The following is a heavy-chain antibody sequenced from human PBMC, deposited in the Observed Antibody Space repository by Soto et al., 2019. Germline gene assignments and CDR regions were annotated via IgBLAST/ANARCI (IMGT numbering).Heavy chain of an antibody. Sequence: GGSLKLSCAAYGLTFSNYYMTWIRQAPGKGPEWLSYISSSGDGRNYADSVAGRFTISRDNAKNSLYLQMNVLSAEDSAVDDCAFLSRSPNYLGQGTLVTVSS. V-gene: IGHV3-11*01. J-gene: IGHJ4*02. CDR2: ISSSGDGR. CDR1: GLTFSNYY. CDR3: AFLSRSPNY.